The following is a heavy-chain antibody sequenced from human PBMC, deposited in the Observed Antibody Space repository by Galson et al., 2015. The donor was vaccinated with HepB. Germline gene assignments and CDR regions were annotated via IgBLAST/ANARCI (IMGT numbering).Heavy chain of an antibody. CDR1: GFTFSSYS. Sequence: SLRLSCAASGFTFSSYSMNWVRQAPGKGLEWVSSISSSSSYIYYADSVKGRFTISRDNAKNSLYLQMNSLRAEDTAVYYCARDGTFRVWEPVALDYWGQGTLVTVSS. D-gene: IGHD1-14*01. V-gene: IGHV3-21*01. J-gene: IGHJ4*02. CDR3: ARDGTFRVWEPVALDY. CDR2: ISSSSSYI.